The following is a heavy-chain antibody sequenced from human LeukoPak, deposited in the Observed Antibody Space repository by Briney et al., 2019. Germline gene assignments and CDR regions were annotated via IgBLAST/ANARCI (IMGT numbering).Heavy chain of an antibody. CDR1: GFNVSSNY. CDR2: IYTGGTT. J-gene: IGHJ5*02. CDR3: ARAIVGATMGWFDP. V-gene: IGHV3-66*01. Sequence: GGSLRLSCAASGFNVSSNYMSWVRQAPGKGLEWVSIIYTGGTTYYADSVKGRFTISRDNSKNTLYLQMNSLRVEDTAVYYCARAIVGATMGWFDPWGQGTLVTVSS. D-gene: IGHD1-26*01.